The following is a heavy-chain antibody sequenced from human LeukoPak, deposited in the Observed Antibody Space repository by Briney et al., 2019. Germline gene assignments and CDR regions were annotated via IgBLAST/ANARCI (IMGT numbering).Heavy chain of an antibody. CDR2: IWYDGSNE. J-gene: IGHJ4*02. CDR1: GFTFSRNG. CDR3: AKDRDYIMGIVDY. D-gene: IGHD4/OR15-4a*01. Sequence: GGSLRLSCAASGFTFSRNGMHWVRQAPGKGLEWVAVIWYDGSNEYYADSVKGRFTVSRNNSKNTMYLQMNSLRAEDTAVYYCAKDRDYIMGIVDYWGQGTLVTVSS. V-gene: IGHV3-33*06.